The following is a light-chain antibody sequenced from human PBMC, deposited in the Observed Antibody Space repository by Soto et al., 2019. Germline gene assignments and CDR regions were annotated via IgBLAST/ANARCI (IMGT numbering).Light chain of an antibody. CDR1: QSVRSD. V-gene: IGKV3-15*01. CDR3: QHYNNLPLT. Sequence: EIVMTQSPATLSVSPGEGATLSCRASQSVRSDLAWYQHKPGLAPRLLIYGVSTRATGIPVRFSGSESGTEFTRSISSLQSEDSAIYYCQHYNNLPLTFGGGTKVDIK. J-gene: IGKJ4*01. CDR2: GVS.